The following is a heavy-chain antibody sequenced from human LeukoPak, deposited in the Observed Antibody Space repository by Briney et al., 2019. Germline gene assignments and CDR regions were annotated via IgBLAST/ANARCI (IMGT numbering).Heavy chain of an antibody. V-gene: IGHV3-30-3*01. J-gene: IGHJ4*02. CDR2: ISYDGSNK. CDR3: WVGATSFDY. D-gene: IGHD1-26*01. Sequence: GRSLRPSCAASGFTFSSYAMHWVRQAPGKGLEWVAVISYDGSNKYYADSVKGRFTISRDNSKNTLYLQMNSLRAEDTAVYRGWVGATSFDYWGQGTLVAVSS. CDR1: GFTFSSYA.